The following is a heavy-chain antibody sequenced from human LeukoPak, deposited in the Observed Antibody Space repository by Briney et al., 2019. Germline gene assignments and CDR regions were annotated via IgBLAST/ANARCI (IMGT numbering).Heavy chain of an antibody. J-gene: IGHJ3*02. D-gene: IGHD3-10*01. CDR2: ISGSCDST. V-gene: IGHV3-23*01. CDR3: ETEALWYYYGSGSPNAFHI. CDR1: GFTFSNYA. Sequence: PRGSLRLSCAASGFTFSNYAMRGVRQAPGKGLEWGAGISGSCDSTYYADSVKGRFTISRDNSKNTPYLQMNGRRAQDTAAYYCETEALWYYYGSGSPNAFHIWGQGTMVRVPS.